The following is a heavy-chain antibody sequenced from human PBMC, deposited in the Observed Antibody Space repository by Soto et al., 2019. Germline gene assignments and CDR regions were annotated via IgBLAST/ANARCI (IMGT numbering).Heavy chain of an antibody. CDR2: VYYGGST. CDR1: GGSISSSSYY. V-gene: IGHV4-39*01. Sequence: SQTLSLTCTVSGGSISSSSYYWGWIRQPPGKGLEWIGNVYYGGSTYYNPSLKSRVTISVETSKSQFSLKLSSVTAADTAVYYCAGGDYYHSSGYYFYYYTMDVWGQGTTVTVSS. J-gene: IGHJ6*02. CDR3: AGGDYYHSSGYYFYYYTMDV. D-gene: IGHD3-22*01.